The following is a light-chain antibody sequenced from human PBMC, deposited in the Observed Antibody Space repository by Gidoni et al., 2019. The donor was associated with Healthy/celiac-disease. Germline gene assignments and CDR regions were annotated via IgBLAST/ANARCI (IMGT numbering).Light chain of an antibody. V-gene: IGKV1-39*01. J-gene: IGKJ1*01. CDR1: QSISSY. CDR2: AAS. CDR3: QQSYSTPRT. Sequence: DIQMTQSPSSLSASVGDRVTITCRASQSISSYLNWYQQKPGKAPKLLIYAASSLQSGVPSRFSGRGSGTDFTLTISSLQPEDFATYYCQQSYSTPRTFGQXTKVEIK.